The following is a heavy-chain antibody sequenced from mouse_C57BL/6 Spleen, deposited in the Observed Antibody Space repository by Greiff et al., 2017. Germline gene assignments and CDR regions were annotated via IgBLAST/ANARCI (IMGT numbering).Heavy chain of an antibody. J-gene: IGHJ4*01. CDR2: INPTNSGT. CDR3: ARGKYAMDY. Sequence: VQLQQPGPELVKPGASVKIPCKASGYTFTGYSMDWVKQSHGQGLEWIGNINPTNSGTIYNQKFKGKATLTVDKSSSTAYMELRSLTSEDTAVYYGARGKYAMDYWGQGTSVTVSS. V-gene: IGHV1-18*01. CDR1: GYTFTGYS.